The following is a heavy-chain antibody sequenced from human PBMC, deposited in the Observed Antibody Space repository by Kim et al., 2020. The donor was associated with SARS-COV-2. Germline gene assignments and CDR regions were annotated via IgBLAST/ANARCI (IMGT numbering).Heavy chain of an antibody. CDR3: ARRGYCSGGSCYLRRNYYYGMDV. Sequence: ASVKVSCKASGYTFTSYGISWVRQAPGQGLEWMGWISAYNGNTNYARKLQGRVTMTTDTSTSTAYMELRSLRSDDTAVYYCARRGYCSGGSCYLRRNYYYGMDVWGQGTTVTVSS. V-gene: IGHV1-18*04. D-gene: IGHD2-15*01. CDR1: GYTFTSYG. CDR2: ISAYNGNT. J-gene: IGHJ6*02.